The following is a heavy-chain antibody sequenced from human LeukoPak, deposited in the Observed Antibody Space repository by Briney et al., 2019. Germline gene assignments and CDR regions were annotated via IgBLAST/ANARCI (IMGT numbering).Heavy chain of an antibody. J-gene: IGHJ4*02. CDR3: ARGYSFGFDY. CDR2: TYYTSKWYY. D-gene: IGHD5-18*01. CDR1: GDSVASNSVA. V-gene: IGHV6-1*01. Sequence: SQTLSLTCAISGDSVASNSVAWNWIRQSPSRGLEWLGRTYYTSKWYYHYAVSVKSRLTINPDTSKNQFTLQLNSVTPEDTAVYYCARGYSFGFDYWGQGTLVTVSS.